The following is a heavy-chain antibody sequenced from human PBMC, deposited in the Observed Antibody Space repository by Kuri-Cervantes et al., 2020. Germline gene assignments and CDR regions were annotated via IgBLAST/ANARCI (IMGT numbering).Heavy chain of an antibody. CDR3: AKDRRQWPDWYFDL. CDR2: ISGSGGST. Sequence: GESLKISCAASGFTFSSYAMTWVRQAPGKGLEWVSEISGSGGSTYYADSVKGRFTISRDNSMNTLYLQMNSLRADDTAVYYCAKDRRQWPDWYFDLWGRGTLVTVSS. V-gene: IGHV3-23*01. J-gene: IGHJ2*01. D-gene: IGHD6-19*01. CDR1: GFTFSSYA.